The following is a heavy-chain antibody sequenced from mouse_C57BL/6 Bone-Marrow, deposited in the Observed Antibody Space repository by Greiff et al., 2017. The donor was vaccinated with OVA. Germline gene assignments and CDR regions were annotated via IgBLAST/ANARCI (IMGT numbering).Heavy chain of an antibody. CDR3: ARGGQLRLDY. D-gene: IGHD3-2*02. Sequence: ESGPGLVKPSQSLSLTCSVTGYSITSGYYWNWIRQFPGNKLEWMGYISYDGSNNYNPSLKNRISITRDTSKNQFFLKLNSVTTEDTATYYCARGGQLRLDYWGQGTTLTVSS. CDR1: GYSITSGYY. CDR2: ISYDGSN. V-gene: IGHV3-6*01. J-gene: IGHJ2*01.